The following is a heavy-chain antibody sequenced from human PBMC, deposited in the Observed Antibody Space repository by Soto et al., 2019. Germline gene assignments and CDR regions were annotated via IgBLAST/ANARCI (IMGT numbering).Heavy chain of an antibody. CDR1: GDSVSSNSGA. J-gene: IGHJ4*02. Sequence: SQTLSLTCAISGDSVSSNSGAWNWIRQSPSRGLEWLGRTYYRSTWYNDYAVSVKSQITINADTSKNQFSLQLNSVTPEDTAVYYCARTPAAGLSLFDYWGQGSLVTVSS. V-gene: IGHV6-1*01. CDR2: TYYRSTWYN. D-gene: IGHD6-13*01. CDR3: ARTPAAGLSLFDY.